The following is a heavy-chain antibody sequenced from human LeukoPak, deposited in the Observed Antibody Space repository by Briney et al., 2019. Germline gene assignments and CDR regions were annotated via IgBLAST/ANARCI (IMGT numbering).Heavy chain of an antibody. CDR2: IYYSGST. CDR1: GGSISSSSYY. D-gene: IGHD5-12*01. Sequence: SETLSLTCTVSGGSISSSSYYWGWIRQPPGKGLEWIGSIYYSGSTYYNPSLKSRVTISVDTSKNQFSLKLSSVTAADMAVYYCAREATILSAFDIWGQGTMVTVSS. V-gene: IGHV4-39*02. J-gene: IGHJ3*02. CDR3: AREATILSAFDI.